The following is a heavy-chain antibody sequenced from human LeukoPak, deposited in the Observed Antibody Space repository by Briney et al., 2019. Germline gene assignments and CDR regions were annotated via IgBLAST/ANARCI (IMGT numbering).Heavy chain of an antibody. Sequence: GGSLRLSCAASGFTVSSSYMSWVRHAPGRGLECVSDIYRDGSTYYADSVKGRFTISRDNSRNTVYLQMNSLSAEDTAVYYCAKNLRGDYLLSYFAYWGQGTLVTVSS. V-gene: IGHV3-53*01. CDR2: IYRDGST. D-gene: IGHD4-17*01. CDR3: AKNLRGDYLLSYFAY. J-gene: IGHJ4*02. CDR1: GFTVSSSY.